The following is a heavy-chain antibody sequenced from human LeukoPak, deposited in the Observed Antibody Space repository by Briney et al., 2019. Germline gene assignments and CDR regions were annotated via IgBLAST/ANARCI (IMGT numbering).Heavy chain of an antibody. CDR1: GGTFSSYA. V-gene: IGHV1-69*13. J-gene: IGHJ4*02. CDR2: IIPIFGTA. CDR3: ARESGSHQGYFDY. Sequence: ASVKVSCKASGGTFSSYAISWVRQAPGQGLEWMGGIIPIFGTANYAQKFRGRVAITADESTSTAYMELSSLRSEDTAVYYCARESGSHQGYFDYWGQGTLVTVSS.